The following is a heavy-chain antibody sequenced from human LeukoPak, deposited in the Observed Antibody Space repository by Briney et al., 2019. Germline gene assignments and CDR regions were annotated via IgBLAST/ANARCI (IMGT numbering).Heavy chain of an antibody. CDR3: ARAVTKAFGDEYYFDY. D-gene: IGHD3-10*01. CDR2: IYYSGST. J-gene: IGHJ4*02. Sequence: SETLSLTCTVSGGSISSGDYYWSWIRQPPGKGLEWTGYIYYSGSTYYNPSLKSRVTISVDTSKNQFSLKLSSVTAADTAVYYCARAVTKAFGDEYYFDYWGQGTLVTVSS. CDR1: GGSISSGDYY. V-gene: IGHV4-30-4*08.